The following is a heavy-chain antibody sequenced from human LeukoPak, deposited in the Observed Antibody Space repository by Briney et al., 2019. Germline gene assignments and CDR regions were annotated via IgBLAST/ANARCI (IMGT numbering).Heavy chain of an antibody. J-gene: IGHJ6*03. CDR3: ARNYGSGIYYYYYMDV. D-gene: IGHD3-10*01. V-gene: IGHV1-2*02. CDR2: INPNSGGT. Sequence: ASVKVSCKASGYTFTSYYMHWVRQAPGQGLEWMGWINPNSGGTNYAQKFQGRVTMTRDTSISTAYMELSRLRSDDTAVYYCARNYGSGIYYYYYMDVWGKGTTVTVSS. CDR1: GYTFTSYY.